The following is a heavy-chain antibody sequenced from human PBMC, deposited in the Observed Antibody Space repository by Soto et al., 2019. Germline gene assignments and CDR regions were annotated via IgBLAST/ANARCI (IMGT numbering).Heavy chain of an antibody. J-gene: IGHJ6*02. CDR2: IIPIFGTA. D-gene: IGHD3-22*01. V-gene: IGHV1-69*01. CDR1: GGTFSSYA. Sequence: QVQLVQSGAEVKKPGSSVKVSCKASGGTFSSYAISWVRQAPGQGLEWMGGIIPIFGTANYAQKFQGRVTITADASTSTASMEPSSLRSGNTAVYYFASRAGHYYDSSGYYYYYYGMDVWGQGTTVTVSS. CDR3: ASRAGHYYDSSGYYYYYYGMDV.